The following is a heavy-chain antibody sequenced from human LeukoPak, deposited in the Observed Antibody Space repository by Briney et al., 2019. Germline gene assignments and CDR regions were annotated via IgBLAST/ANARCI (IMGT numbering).Heavy chain of an antibody. Sequence: ASVKVSCKASGGTFSSYAISWVRQAPGQGLEWMGGIIPIFGTANYAQKFRGRVTITTDESTSTAYMELSSLRSEDTAVYYCAGASGYYYDGRSSVDFQHWGQGTLVTVSS. CDR2: IIPIFGTA. D-gene: IGHD3-22*01. CDR1: GGTFSSYA. CDR3: AGASGYYYDGRSSVDFQH. V-gene: IGHV1-69*05. J-gene: IGHJ1*01.